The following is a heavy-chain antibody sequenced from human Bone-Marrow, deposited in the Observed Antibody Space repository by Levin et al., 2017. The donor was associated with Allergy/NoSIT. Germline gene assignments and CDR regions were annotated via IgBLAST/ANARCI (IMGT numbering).Heavy chain of an antibody. D-gene: IGHD1-1*01. V-gene: IGHV1-69*04. CDR3: ASSRDLSSFTNDF. Sequence: VASVKVSCKASGGTSTTYAITWVRQAPGQGLEWMGRSIPSLGTANYAQKFQGRVTISADKSTNTAYMELSSLTSEDTAVYFCASSRDLSSFTNDFWGQGTLVTVSS. CDR1: GGTSTTYA. CDR2: SIPSLGTA. J-gene: IGHJ4*02.